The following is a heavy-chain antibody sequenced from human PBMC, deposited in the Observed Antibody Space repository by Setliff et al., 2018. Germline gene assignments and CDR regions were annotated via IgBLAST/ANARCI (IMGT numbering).Heavy chain of an antibody. J-gene: IGHJ4*02. Sequence: SETLSLTCTVSGGSISSSTYYWGWIRQPPGKGLEWIGSIYYSGSTNYNPSLKSRVTISIDTSKNQFSLYLTSVTAADTAVYYCASYGSNYWGQGTLVTVSS. D-gene: IGHD1-26*01. CDR1: GGSISSSTYY. CDR3: ASYGSNY. CDR2: IYYSGST. V-gene: IGHV4-39*07.